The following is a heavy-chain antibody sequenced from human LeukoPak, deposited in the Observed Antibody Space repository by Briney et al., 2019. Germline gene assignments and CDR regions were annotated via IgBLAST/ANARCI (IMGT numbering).Heavy chain of an antibody. V-gene: IGHV1-2*02. CDR3: ARDFGRYFDWFY. J-gene: IGHJ4*02. D-gene: IGHD3-9*01. CDR2: INPDSGGT. CDR1: GYTFTGYY. Sequence: ASVKVSCKASGYTFTGYYIHWVRQAPGQGLEWMGGINPDSGGTKDAQKFQGRVTMTTDTSTSTAYMELRSLRSDDTAVYYCARDFGRYFDWFYWGQGTLVTVSS.